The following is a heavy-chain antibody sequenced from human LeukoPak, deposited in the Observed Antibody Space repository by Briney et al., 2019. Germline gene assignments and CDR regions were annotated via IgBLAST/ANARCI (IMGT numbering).Heavy chain of an antibody. J-gene: IGHJ4*02. D-gene: IGHD1-26*01. Sequence: ASVKVSCKASGYTFKSYGISWVRQAPGQGLEWMGWISGYNGNTKYAQKVQGRVTMTTDTSTSTAYMELRSLRSDDTAVYYCARDRAEVGAANFDYWGQGTLVTVSS. CDR2: ISGYNGNT. CDR1: GYTFKSYG. V-gene: IGHV1-18*01. CDR3: ARDRAEVGAANFDY.